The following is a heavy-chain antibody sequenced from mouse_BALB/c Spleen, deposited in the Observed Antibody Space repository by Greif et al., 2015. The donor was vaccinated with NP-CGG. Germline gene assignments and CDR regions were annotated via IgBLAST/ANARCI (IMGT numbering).Heavy chain of an antibody. CDR3: ARRDSSGYGY. D-gene: IGHD3-2*01. CDR2: INPSTGYT. J-gene: IGHJ2*01. V-gene: IGHV1-7*01. Sequence: QVQLKESGAELAKPGASVKMSCKASGYTFTSYWMHWVKQRPGQGLEWIGYINPSTGYTEYNQKFKDKATLTADKSSSTAYMQLSSLTSEDSAVYYRARRDSSGYGYWGQGTTLTVSS. CDR1: GYTFTSYW.